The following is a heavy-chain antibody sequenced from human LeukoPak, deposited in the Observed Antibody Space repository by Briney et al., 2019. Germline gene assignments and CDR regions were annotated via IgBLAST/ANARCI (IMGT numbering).Heavy chain of an antibody. Sequence: ASVKVSCKASGGTFSSYAISWVRQAPGQGLEWMGGIIPIFGTANYAQKFQGRVTITADESTSTAYMELSSLRSEDTAVYYCARVQWRRLGPDYWGQGTLVTVSS. CDR1: GGTFSSYA. CDR2: IIPIFGTA. D-gene: IGHD7-27*01. J-gene: IGHJ4*02. CDR3: ARVQWRRLGPDY. V-gene: IGHV1-69*13.